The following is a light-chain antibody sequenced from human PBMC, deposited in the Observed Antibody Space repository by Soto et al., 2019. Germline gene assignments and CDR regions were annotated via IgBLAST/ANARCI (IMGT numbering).Light chain of an antibody. CDR1: QTISNY. V-gene: IGKV1-39*01. CDR3: QKTYSTPFT. CDR2: AAS. J-gene: IGKJ3*01. Sequence: DIQMTQSPSSLSASVGDRVTINCRASQTISNYLNWYQEKPGKAPKLLIYAASNLQSGVPSRISGSGSGTEFTLTISNLQPEDFATYYCQKTYSTPFTFGPGTKVD.